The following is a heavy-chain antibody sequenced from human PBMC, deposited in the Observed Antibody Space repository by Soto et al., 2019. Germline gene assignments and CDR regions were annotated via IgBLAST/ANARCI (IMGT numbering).Heavy chain of an antibody. D-gene: IGHD6-19*01. CDR3: ARDAPSSSWSCIAVAGTHDY. V-gene: IGHV1-18*01. Sequence: ASVKVSCKASGYTFTSYGISWVRQAPGQGLEWMGWISAYNGNTNYAQKLQGRVTMTTDTSTSTAYMELRSLRSDDTAVYYCARDAPSSSWSCIAVAGTHDYWGQGTLVTVSS. CDR2: ISAYNGNT. J-gene: IGHJ4*02. CDR1: GYTFTSYG.